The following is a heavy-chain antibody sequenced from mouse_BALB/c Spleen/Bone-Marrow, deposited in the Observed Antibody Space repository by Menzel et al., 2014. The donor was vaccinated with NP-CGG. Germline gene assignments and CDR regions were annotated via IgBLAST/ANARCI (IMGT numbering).Heavy chain of an antibody. CDR2: IDPANGNT. J-gene: IGHJ3*01. Sequence: VQLQQSGAELVKPGASVKLSCTASGFNIKDTYMHWVKQRPEQGLEWIGRIDPANGNTKYDPKFQGKATITADTSSNTAYLQLSSLTSEVSAVYYCSRWEREQACFAYWGQGTLVTVSA. D-gene: IGHD4-1*01. CDR3: SRWEREQACFAY. CDR1: GFNIKDTY. V-gene: IGHV14-3*02.